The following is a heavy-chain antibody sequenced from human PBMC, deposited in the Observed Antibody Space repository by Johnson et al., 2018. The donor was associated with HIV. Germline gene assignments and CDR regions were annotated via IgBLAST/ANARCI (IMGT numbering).Heavy chain of an antibody. CDR1: GFTFSDYY. CDR3: ARGSGVGAFDI. Sequence: QVQLVESGGGLVKPGGSLRLSCSASGFTFSDYYITWIRQAPGKGLEWLSYISSSGSTIYYADSVKGRFTSSRDNSKNSLYLQMSSLRVEDTAVYYCARGSGVGAFDIWGQGTMVTVSS. V-gene: IGHV3-11*04. CDR2: ISSSGSTI. D-gene: IGHD7-27*01. J-gene: IGHJ3*02.